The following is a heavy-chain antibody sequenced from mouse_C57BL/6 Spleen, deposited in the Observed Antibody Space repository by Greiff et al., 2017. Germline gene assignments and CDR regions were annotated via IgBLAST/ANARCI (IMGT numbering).Heavy chain of an antibody. J-gene: IGHJ3*01. V-gene: IGHV1-15*01. D-gene: IGHD3-2*02. Sequence: QVQLQQSGAELVRPGASVTLSCKASGYTFTDYEMHWVKQTPVHGLEWIGAIDPETGGTAYNQKFKGKAILTADKSSSTAYMELRSLTSEDSAVYYCTRSGSSGYGAYWGQGTLVTVSA. CDR2: IDPETGGT. CDR1: GYTFTDYE. CDR3: TRSGSSGYGAY.